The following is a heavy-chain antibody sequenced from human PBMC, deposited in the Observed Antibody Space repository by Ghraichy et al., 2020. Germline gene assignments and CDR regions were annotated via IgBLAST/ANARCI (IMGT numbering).Heavy chain of an antibody. CDR3: ARPGDYRVDS. Sequence: GGSLRLSCAASGFTFSNYWMHWVRQAPGKGLVWVSRINSDGSRTSYADSVKGRFTISIDNPKNTLYLQMNSMSDEDTAVYYCARPGDYRVDSWGQGTLVTVS. J-gene: IGHJ5*01. D-gene: IGHD4-17*01. CDR1: GFTFSNYW. V-gene: IGHV3-74*01. CDR2: INSDGSRT.